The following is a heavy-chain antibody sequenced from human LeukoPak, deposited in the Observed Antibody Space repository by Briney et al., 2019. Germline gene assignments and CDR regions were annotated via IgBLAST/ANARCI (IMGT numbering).Heavy chain of an antibody. V-gene: IGHV1-2*02. CDR1: GYTFTGYY. J-gene: IGHJ4*02. CDR3: ARLAQEMATINVYFDY. D-gene: IGHD5-24*01. CDR2: INPNSGGT. Sequence: ASVKVSCKASGYTFTGYYMHWVRQAPGQGLEWMGWINPNSGGTNYAQKFQGRVTMTRDTSISTAYMELSRLRSDDKAVYYCARLAQEMATINVYFDYWGQGTLVTVSS.